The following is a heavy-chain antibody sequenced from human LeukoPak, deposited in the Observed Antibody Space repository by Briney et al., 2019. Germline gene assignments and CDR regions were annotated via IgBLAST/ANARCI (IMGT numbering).Heavy chain of an antibody. CDR2: IKQDGSDK. V-gene: IGHV3-7*01. J-gene: IGHJ4*02. D-gene: IGHD2-21*02. Sequence: GGSLRLSCATSGFTFSSYWMTWVRQAPGKGLEWVANIKQDGSDKYYVDSVKGRFTISRDNAKNSLYLQMNSLRAEDTAVFYCARVIVVTATPYYLDYWGQGTLVTVSS. CDR3: ARVIVVTATPYYLDY. CDR1: GFTFSSYW.